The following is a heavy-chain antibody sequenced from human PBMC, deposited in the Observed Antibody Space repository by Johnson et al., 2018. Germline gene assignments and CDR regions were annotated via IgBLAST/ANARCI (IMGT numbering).Heavy chain of an antibody. CDR3: AGGLIAPGRYYMGV. CDR1: GYTFTTSD. CDR2: VNPNSENT. D-gene: IGHD3-16*02. V-gene: IGHV1-8*01. J-gene: IGHJ6*03. Sequence: QVQLQESGAEVKKPGASVPVSCKASGYTFTTSDINWVRQATGQGLEWVGWVNPNSENTGYAHKFQGRVTMTRNTAMSTVYMERSSLRSEDTAVYYWAGGLIAPGRYYMGVWGKGTTVIVAS.